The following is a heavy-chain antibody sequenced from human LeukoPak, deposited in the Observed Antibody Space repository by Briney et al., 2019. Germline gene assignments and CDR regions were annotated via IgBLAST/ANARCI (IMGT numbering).Heavy chain of an antibody. Sequence: GGSLRLSCAASGFTVSSNYMSWVRQAPGKGLEWVSIVYSGGSTYYADSVKGRFTISRDNSKNTLYLQMNSLRAEDTAVYYCARDRFDAFDIWGQGTMVTVSS. CDR3: ARDRFDAFDI. CDR2: VYSGGST. V-gene: IGHV3-53*01. CDR1: GFTVSSNY. J-gene: IGHJ3*02.